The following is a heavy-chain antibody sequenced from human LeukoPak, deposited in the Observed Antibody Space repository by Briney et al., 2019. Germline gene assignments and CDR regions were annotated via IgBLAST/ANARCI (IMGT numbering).Heavy chain of an antibody. Sequence: GASVKVSCKASGYTFTGYYMHWVRQAPGQGLEWMGWINPNSGGTNYAQKFQGRVTMTRDTSISTAYMELSRLRSDDTAVYYCARDVAAAGIFLSDYWGQGTLVTVSS. CDR2: INPNSGGT. D-gene: IGHD6-13*01. CDR3: ARDVAAAGIFLSDY. J-gene: IGHJ4*02. CDR1: GYTFTGYY. V-gene: IGHV1-2*02.